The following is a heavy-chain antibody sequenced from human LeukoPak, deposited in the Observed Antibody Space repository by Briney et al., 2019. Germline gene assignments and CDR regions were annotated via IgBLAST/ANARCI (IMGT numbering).Heavy chain of an antibody. CDR3: ARVDNYGTAFDI. D-gene: IGHD4-17*01. CDR2: IYYSGST. CDR1: GGSISSYY. Sequence: SETLSLTCTVSGGSISSYYWSWIRQPPGKGLEWIGYIYYSGSTNYNTSLKSRVTISVDTSKNQFSLKLSSGTAADTAVYYCARVDNYGTAFDIWGQGTMVTVSS. V-gene: IGHV4-59*01. J-gene: IGHJ3*02.